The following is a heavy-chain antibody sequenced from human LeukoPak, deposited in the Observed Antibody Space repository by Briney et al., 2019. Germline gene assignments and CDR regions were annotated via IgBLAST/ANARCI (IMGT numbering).Heavy chain of an antibody. Sequence: PGGSLKLSCAASGFTFSDSAMHWVRQASGKGLEWVSYISSSGSLKVYADSVKGRFTVSRDNATNSLYLQMDSLGAEDTAVYYCARDDYGDPTRETFDYWGQGTLVTVSS. CDR2: ISSSGSLK. CDR1: GFTFSDSA. D-gene: IGHD4/OR15-4a*01. J-gene: IGHJ4*02. CDR3: ARDDYGDPTRETFDY. V-gene: IGHV3-48*04.